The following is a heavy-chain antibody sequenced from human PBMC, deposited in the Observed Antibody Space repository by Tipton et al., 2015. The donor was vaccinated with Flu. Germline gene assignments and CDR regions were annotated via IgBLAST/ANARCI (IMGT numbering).Heavy chain of an antibody. CDR2: IRKDGSRI. CDR1: GFTFSESW. CDR3: VTDNGLGCTGDY. J-gene: IGHJ4*02. D-gene: IGHD1-26*01. V-gene: IGHV3-7*01. Sequence: SLRLSCVASGFTFSESWMSWVRQAPGKGLEWVANIRKDGSRIDYVDSVKGRFTISRDNAKNSVYLQMNSLRVEDTATYYCVTDNGLGCTGDYWGQGTLVTVSS.